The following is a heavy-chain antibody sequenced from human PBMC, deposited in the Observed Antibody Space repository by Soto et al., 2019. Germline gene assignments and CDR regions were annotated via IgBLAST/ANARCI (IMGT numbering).Heavy chain of an antibody. Sequence: QVQLVQSGAEVMQPGASVKVSCKPSGYTFSSHGISWVRQAPGQGLEWMGWISGDNGNTNYAHKFQGRVTMTTDTSTSTAYMELRSLRSDDTAVYYCARDLGYCTRSGCYHDAFDVWGRGTKVTVSS. V-gene: IGHV1-18*01. CDR3: ARDLGYCTRSGCYHDAFDV. D-gene: IGHD2-8*01. J-gene: IGHJ3*01. CDR2: ISGDNGNT. CDR1: GYTFSSHG.